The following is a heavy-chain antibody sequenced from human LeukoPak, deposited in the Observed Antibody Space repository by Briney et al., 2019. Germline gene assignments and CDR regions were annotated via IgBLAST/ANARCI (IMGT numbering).Heavy chain of an antibody. Sequence: PGGSLRLSCAASGFTLSNYWMYWVRQAPGKGLVWVSRINNDGTTTNYADSVKGRFTISRDNAKNTLYLQMNRLRPEDTAVYYCARGTVTAPDYWGQGTLVTVSS. CDR3: ARGTVTAPDY. CDR1: GFTLSNYW. CDR2: INNDGTTT. V-gene: IGHV3-74*01. J-gene: IGHJ4*02. D-gene: IGHD2-21*02.